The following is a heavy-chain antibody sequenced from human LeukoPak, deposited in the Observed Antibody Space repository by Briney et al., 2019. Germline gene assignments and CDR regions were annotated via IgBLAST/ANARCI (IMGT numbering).Heavy chain of an antibody. J-gene: IGHJ3*02. D-gene: IGHD5-18*01. V-gene: IGHV1-58*01. CDR1: GFSFTNSA. Sequence: SVKVSCKASGFSFTNSAVQWVRQARGQRLEWIGWIVVGSGNTIYVQKFQERVTITRDMSTSTAYMELSSLRSEDTAVYYCAAAYIGGAMVTNAFDIWGQGTMVTVSS. CDR3: AAAYIGGAMVTNAFDI. CDR2: IVVGSGNT.